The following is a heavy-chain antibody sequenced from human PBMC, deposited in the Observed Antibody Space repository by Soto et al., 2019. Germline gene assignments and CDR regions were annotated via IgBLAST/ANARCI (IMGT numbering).Heavy chain of an antibody. CDR1: GFTFSSSP. Sequence: EVQLVESGGGLVQPGGSLRLSCAASGFTFSSSPMNWLRQAPGKGLEWVSYIGTSSTYIHYADSVKGRFTISRDDAKNSLYLKMDSLRDEDTAVYSCARDVWAYGSGSHYNNCFDPWGQGTLVSVSS. CDR3: ARDVWAYGSGSHYNNCFDP. V-gene: IGHV3-48*02. J-gene: IGHJ5*02. CDR2: IGTSSTYI. D-gene: IGHD3-10*01.